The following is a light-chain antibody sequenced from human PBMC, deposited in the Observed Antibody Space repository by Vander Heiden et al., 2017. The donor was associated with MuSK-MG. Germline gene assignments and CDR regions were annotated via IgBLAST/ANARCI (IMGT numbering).Light chain of an antibody. J-gene: IGLJ3*02. CDR1: SGSIASNY. V-gene: IGLV6-57*01. CDR3: QSYDSSNWV. CDR2: EDN. Sequence: NFMLTQPHSVSVSPGKTVTISCTRSSGSIASNYVQWYQQRPGSSPTTVIYEDNQRPSGAPDRFSGSIASSSNAASLTISGLKTEDEADYYCQSYDSSNWVFGGGTKLTVL.